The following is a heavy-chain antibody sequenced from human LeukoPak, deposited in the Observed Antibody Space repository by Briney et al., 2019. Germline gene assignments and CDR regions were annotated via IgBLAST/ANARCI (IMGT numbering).Heavy chain of an antibody. CDR3: VAEGNWFDP. Sequence: TSVKVSCKASGGTFSSYAISWVRQAPGQGLEWMGGTILIFGTANYAQKFQGRVTITTDESTSTAYMELSSLRSEDTAVYYGVAEGNWFDPWGQGTLVTASS. V-gene: IGHV1-69*05. CDR2: TILIFGTA. J-gene: IGHJ5*02. CDR1: GGTFSSYA.